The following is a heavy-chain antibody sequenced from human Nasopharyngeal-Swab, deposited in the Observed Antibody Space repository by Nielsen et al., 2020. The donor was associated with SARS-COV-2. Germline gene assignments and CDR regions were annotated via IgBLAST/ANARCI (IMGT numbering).Heavy chain of an antibody. V-gene: IGHV3-30-3*01. CDR1: GFTFSSYT. J-gene: IGHJ4*02. CDR3: ASTPLDSSGYYYAFNY. Sequence: GGSLRLPCAASGFTFSSYTMHWVRQAPGKGLEWVAVISYDGSNKYYADSVQGRFTISRDISKNTLYLQMNSLRAEDTAVFYCASTPLDSSGYYYAFNYWGRGTLVTVSS. CDR2: ISYDGSNK. D-gene: IGHD3-22*01.